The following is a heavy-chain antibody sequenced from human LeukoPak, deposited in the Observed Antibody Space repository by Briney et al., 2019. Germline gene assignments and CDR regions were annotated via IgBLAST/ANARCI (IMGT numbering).Heavy chain of an antibody. CDR2: ISGSGSST. J-gene: IGHJ5*02. CDR1: GFTFSSYE. Sequence: PGGSLRLSCAASGFTFSSYEMNWVRQAPGKGLEWVSYISGSGSSTYYADSVKGRFTISRDNAKNSLYLQMNSLRDEDTAVYYCARDLVGATASWGQGTLVTVSS. CDR3: ARDLVGATAS. V-gene: IGHV3-48*03. D-gene: IGHD1-26*01.